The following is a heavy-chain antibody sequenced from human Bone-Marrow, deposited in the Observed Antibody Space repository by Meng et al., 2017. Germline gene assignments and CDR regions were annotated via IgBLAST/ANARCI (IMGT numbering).Heavy chain of an antibody. Sequence: GESLKISCVASGVSFTDAWMSWVRQAPGKGLEWVGRIKSKTDGGTTDYAAPVKGRFTISRDDSKNTLYLQMNSLKTEDTAVYYCTTPPYSSSWYYYYGMDV. CDR2: IKSKTDGGTT. D-gene: IGHD6-13*01. CDR3: TTPPYSSSWYYYYGMDV. J-gene: IGHJ6*01. CDR1: GVSFTDAW. V-gene: IGHV3-15*01.